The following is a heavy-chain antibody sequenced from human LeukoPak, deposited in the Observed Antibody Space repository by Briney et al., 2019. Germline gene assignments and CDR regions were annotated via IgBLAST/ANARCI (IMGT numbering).Heavy chain of an antibody. D-gene: IGHD3-22*01. V-gene: IGHV3-11*05. CDR3: ARADSSGYYYLTY. CDR2: ISSSSSYT. J-gene: IGHJ4*02. CDR1: GFTFSDYY. Sequence: GGSLRLSCAASGFTFSDYYMSWIRQAPGKGLEWVSYISSSSSYTNYADSVKGRFTISRDNAKNSLYLQMNSLRAEDTAVYYCARADSSGYYYLTYWGQGTLVTVSS.